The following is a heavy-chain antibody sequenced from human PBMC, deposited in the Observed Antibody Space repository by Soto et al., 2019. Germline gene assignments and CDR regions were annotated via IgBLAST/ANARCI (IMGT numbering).Heavy chain of an antibody. D-gene: IGHD6-6*01. CDR2: IYYSGST. V-gene: IGHV4-30-4*01. Sequence: SETLSLTCTVSGGSISSGDYYWSWIRQPPGKGLEWIGYIYYSGSTYYNPSLKSRVTISLDTSKNQFSLKLSSVTAADTAVYYCVRVGSSIAVRPIHYWGQGTLVSGSS. CDR1: GGSISSGDYY. J-gene: IGHJ4*02. CDR3: VRVGSSIAVRPIHY.